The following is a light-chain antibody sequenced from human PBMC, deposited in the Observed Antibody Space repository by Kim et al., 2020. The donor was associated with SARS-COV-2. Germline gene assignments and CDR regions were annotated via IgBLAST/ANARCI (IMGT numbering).Light chain of an antibody. CDR1: SYW. J-gene: IGKJ1*01. CDR3: QQYNSYPWT. Sequence: SYWLAWYQQKPGKPPKLLMYKTSTLESGVPSRFSGSGYGTEFTLTISSLQPDDFATYYCQQYNSYPWTFGQGTKVDI. V-gene: IGKV1-5*03. CDR2: KTS.